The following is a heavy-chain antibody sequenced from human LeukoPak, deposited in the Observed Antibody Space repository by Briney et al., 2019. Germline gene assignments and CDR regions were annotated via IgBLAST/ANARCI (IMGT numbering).Heavy chain of an antibody. J-gene: IGHJ4*02. V-gene: IGHV1-8*01. CDR2: MNPNSGNT. Sequence: ASVKVSCKASGYTFTSYDINWVRQATGQGLEWMGWMNPNSGNTGYAQKFQGRVTMTRNTSISTAYMELSSLRSEDTAVYYCARDYGKQWLATNDYWGQGTLVTVSS. D-gene: IGHD6-19*01. CDR3: ARDYGKQWLATNDY. CDR1: GYTFTSYD.